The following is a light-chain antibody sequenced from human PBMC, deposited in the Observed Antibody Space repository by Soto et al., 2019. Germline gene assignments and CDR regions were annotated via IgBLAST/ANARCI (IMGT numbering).Light chain of an antibody. Sequence: DIQMTQSPSTLSASVGDRVTITCRASQSISSWLAWYQQKPGRAPKLLIYKASSLKSGVPSRFSGSGSGTELTLTISSLQPGDFATYYCQQYSTYPLTFGGGTKVDI. CDR3: QQYSTYPLT. CDR1: QSISSW. J-gene: IGKJ4*01. V-gene: IGKV1-5*03. CDR2: KAS.